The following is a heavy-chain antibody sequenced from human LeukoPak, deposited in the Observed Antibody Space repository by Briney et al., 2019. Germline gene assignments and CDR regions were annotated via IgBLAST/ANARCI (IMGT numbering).Heavy chain of an antibody. CDR1: GFTFNSYS. CDR3: ARDLQIFCSSTSCYPFDY. J-gene: IGHJ4*02. CDR2: LSYDGGNK. V-gene: IGHV3-30-3*01. Sequence: PGRSLRLSCAASGFTFNSYSMHWVRQAPGRGLEWVAVLSYDGGNKYYADSVKGRFSISRDNSKNTLYLQMNSLRAEDTAVYYCARDLQIFCSSTSCYPFDYWGKGTLVTVSS. D-gene: IGHD2-2*01.